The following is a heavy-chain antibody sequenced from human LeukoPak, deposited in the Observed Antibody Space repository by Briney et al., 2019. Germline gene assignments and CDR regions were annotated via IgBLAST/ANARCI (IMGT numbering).Heavy chain of an antibody. V-gene: IGHV3-21*04. CDR3: ARELGTADRDY. J-gene: IGHJ4*02. CDR1: GFTFSSYS. CDR2: ISSSSSYI. D-gene: IGHD2-21*02. Sequence: PGGSLRLSCAASGFTFSSYSMNWVRQAPGKGLEWVSSISSSSSYIYYADSVKGRFTISRDNAKSSLYLQIKSLRAEDTAMYYCARELGTADRDYWGQGSLVTVSS.